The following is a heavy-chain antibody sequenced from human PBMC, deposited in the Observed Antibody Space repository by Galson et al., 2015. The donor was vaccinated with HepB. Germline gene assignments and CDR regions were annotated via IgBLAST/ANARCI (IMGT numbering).Heavy chain of an antibody. V-gene: IGHV3-53*05. CDR2: IYSGGST. Sequence: SLRLSCAASGFTVSSNHMSWVRQAPGKGLEWVSVIYSGGSTYYADSVKGRFTISRDNSKNTLYLQMNSLRAEDTAVYYCARGGARVTIFGVVIMGDIAFDIWGQGTMVTVSS. J-gene: IGHJ3*02. D-gene: IGHD3-3*01. CDR1: GFTVSSNH. CDR3: ARGGARVTIFGVVIMGDIAFDI.